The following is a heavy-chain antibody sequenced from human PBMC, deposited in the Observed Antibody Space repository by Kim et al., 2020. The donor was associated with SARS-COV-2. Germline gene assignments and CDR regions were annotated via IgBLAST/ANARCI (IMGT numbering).Heavy chain of an antibody. V-gene: IGHV3-30*01. CDR3: ARSDDSSGFYPYFDN. D-gene: IGHD3-22*01. J-gene: IGHJ4*02. Sequence: DSLKGRFTISRDNSKSTLYLQMNSLRSEDTSLYYCARSDDSSGFYPYFDNWGQGTLVTVSS.